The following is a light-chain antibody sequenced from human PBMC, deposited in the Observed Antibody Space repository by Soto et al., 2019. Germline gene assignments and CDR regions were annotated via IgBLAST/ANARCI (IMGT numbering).Light chain of an antibody. Sequence: EIVLPQSPATLSLSPGERATLSCRASQSVNSYLAWYQQKPGQAPRLLIYDASNRAAGIPARFSGSGSGTDFTLTISSLEPEDFAVYYCQQSNDWPPLTFGGGTKVEIK. CDR1: QSVNSY. CDR2: DAS. V-gene: IGKV3-11*01. CDR3: QQSNDWPPLT. J-gene: IGKJ4*01.